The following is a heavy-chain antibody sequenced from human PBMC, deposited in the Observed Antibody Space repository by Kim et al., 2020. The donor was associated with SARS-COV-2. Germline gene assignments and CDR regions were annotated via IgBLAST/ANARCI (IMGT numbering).Heavy chain of an antibody. CDR3: ARESGSYRLLDY. CDR1: ADSISNNY. V-gene: IGHV4-4*07. D-gene: IGHD1-26*01. CDR2: ISASGNT. Sequence: SETLSLTCNVSADSISNNYWSWIRQAAGKGLEWIGRISASGNTNYNASLKSRFTLSVDTSKNQFSLKLTSVTAADTAVYYCARESGSYRLLDYWGQGTLVTVSS. J-gene: IGHJ4*02.